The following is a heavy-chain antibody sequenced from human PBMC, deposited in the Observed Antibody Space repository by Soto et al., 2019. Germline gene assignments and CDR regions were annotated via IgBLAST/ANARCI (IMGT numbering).Heavy chain of an antibody. Sequence: QVQLVQSGAEVKKPGSSVKVSCKASGGTFSSYTISWVRQAPGQGLEWMGRIIPILGIANYAQKVQGRVTITADKSTSTAYMELSSLRSEDTAVYYCLLWSGESRGGMDVWGQGPTVTVSS. V-gene: IGHV1-69*02. CDR1: GGTFSSYT. D-gene: IGHD3-10*01. CDR3: LLWSGESRGGMDV. CDR2: IIPILGIA. J-gene: IGHJ6*02.